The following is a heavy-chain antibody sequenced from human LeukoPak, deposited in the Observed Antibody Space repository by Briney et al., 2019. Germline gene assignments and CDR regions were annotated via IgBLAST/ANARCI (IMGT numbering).Heavy chain of an antibody. CDR2: INHNGNVN. J-gene: IGHJ6*02. CDR3: ARGGGLDV. D-gene: IGHD3-16*01. Sequence: GGSLRLSCAASGFTFSSYWMSWVRQAPGKGLEWVASINHNGNVNYYVDSVKGRFTISRDNAKNSLYLEMSNLRAEDTAVYFCARGGGLDVWGQGATVTVSS. V-gene: IGHV3-7*03. CDR1: GFTFSSYW.